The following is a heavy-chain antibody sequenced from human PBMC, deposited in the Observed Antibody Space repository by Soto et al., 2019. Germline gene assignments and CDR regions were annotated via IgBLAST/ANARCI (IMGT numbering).Heavy chain of an antibody. D-gene: IGHD2-2*01. CDR1: GFTFSSYS. CDR2: ISSSSSTI. V-gene: IGHV3-48*01. Sequence: GGSLRLSCAASGFTFSSYSMNWVRQAPGKGLEWVSYISSSSSTIYYADSVKGRFTISRDNAKNSPYLQMNSLRAEDTAVYYCARLGYCSSTSCYPSDYWGQGTLVTVSS. CDR3: ARLGYCSSTSCYPSDY. J-gene: IGHJ4*02.